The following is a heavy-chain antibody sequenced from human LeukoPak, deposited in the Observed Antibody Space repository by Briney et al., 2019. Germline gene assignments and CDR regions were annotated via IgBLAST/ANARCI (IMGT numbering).Heavy chain of an antibody. CDR2: ISWDGGST. V-gene: IGHV3-43D*03. J-gene: IGHJ4*02. CDR1: GFTFDDYA. D-gene: IGHD3-16*01. Sequence: GGSLRLSCAASGFTFDDYAMHWVRQAPGKGLEWVSLISWDGGSTYYADSVKGRFTISRDNSKNSLYLQMNSLRAEDTALYYCAKVFSRRLYFYYFDYWGQGTLVTVSS. CDR3: AKVFSRRLYFYYFDY.